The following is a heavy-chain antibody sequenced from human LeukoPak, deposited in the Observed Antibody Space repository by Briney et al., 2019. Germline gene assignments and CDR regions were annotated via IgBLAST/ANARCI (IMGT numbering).Heavy chain of an antibody. CDR2: ISDFEGTI. CDR3: AGGCSGGSCYPLYFFYYAMDV. D-gene: IGHD2-15*01. V-gene: IGHV3-23*01. Sequence: GGSLRLSCAASGFSFNNYAMSWVRQAPGKGLEWVSTISDFEGTIYYADSVEGRFTISRDNSKDTLYLQMNSLRAKDTAIYYCAGGCSGGSCYPLYFFYYAMDVWGQGTTVTVSS. J-gene: IGHJ6*02. CDR1: GFSFNNYA.